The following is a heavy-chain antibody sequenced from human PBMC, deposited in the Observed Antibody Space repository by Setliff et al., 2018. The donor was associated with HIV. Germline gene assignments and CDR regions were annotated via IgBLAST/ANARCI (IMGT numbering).Heavy chain of an antibody. CDR3: ARSKTFYDFWGGYYTHGAFKI. D-gene: IGHD3-3*01. CDR1: AGSFSDYY. V-gene: IGHV4-34*01. Sequence: PSETLSLTCAVYAGSFSDYYWSGIRQPQGKGLEWIGEINHSGSTNSNPSLKSRVTISVDTSNNQFSLKLTSVTASDTAVYYCARSKTFYDFWGGYYTHGAFKIWGLGTMVTVSS. CDR2: INHSGST. J-gene: IGHJ3*02.